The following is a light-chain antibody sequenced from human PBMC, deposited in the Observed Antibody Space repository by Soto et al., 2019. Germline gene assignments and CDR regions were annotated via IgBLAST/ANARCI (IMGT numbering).Light chain of an antibody. CDR2: EDS. CDR3: SSYTTISTLEV. V-gene: IGLV2-14*01. J-gene: IGLJ3*02. CDR1: SSDVGGYNY. Sequence: QSVRTQPASVSGSPGQSITISCTGTSSDVGGYNYVSWYQQHPGKAPKLMIYEDSNRPSGVSNRFSGSKSGNTASLTISGLQAEDEADYYCSSYTTISTLEVFGGGTKLTVL.